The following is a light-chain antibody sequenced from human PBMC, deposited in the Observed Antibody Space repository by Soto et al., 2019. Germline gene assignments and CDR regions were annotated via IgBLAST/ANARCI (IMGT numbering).Light chain of an antibody. J-gene: IGLJ3*02. Sequence: QSALTQPASVSGSPGQSITISCTGTSSDVGSYNLVSWYQQHPGKAPKLMIYEGSKRPSGVSNRFSGSKSGNTASLTISGLQAEDEADYYCCSYTSSSTLNWVFGGGTKLTVL. CDR3: CSYTSSSTLNWV. V-gene: IGLV2-14*02. CDR2: EGS. CDR1: SSDVGSYNL.